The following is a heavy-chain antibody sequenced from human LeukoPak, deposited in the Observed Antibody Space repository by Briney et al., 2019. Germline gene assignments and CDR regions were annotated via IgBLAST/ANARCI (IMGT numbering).Heavy chain of an antibody. CDR2: ISSNSSYI. V-gene: IGHV3-21*01. Sequence: GGSLRLSCAASGFTFSSYSMNWVRQAPGKGLEWVLSISSNSSYIYYADSVKGRFTISRDNAKNSLYLQMNSLRAEDTAVYYCARDLIAAAVNYYYYGMDVWGKGTTVTVSS. CDR3: ARDLIAAAVNYYYYGMDV. CDR1: GFTFSSYS. D-gene: IGHD6-13*01. J-gene: IGHJ6*04.